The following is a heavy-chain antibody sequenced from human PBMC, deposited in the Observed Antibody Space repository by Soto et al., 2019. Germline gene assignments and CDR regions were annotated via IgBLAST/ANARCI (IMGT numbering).Heavy chain of an antibody. CDR3: AKDHGYSYGYPNYGMDV. CDR1: GFTFSSYA. Sequence: GGSLRLSCAASGFTFSSYAMSWVRQAPGKGLEWVSAISGSGGSTYYADSVKGRFTISRDNPKNTLYLQMNSLRAEDTAVYYCAKDHGYSYGYPNYGMDVWGQGTTVTVSS. J-gene: IGHJ6*02. V-gene: IGHV3-23*01. D-gene: IGHD5-18*01. CDR2: ISGSGGST.